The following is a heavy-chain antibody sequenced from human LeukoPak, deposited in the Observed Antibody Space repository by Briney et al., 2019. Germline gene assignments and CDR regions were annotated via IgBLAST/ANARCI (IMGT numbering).Heavy chain of an antibody. V-gene: IGHV3-23*01. Sequence: GGSLRLSCAGSGFTFSNYAMIWVRQAPGKGLEWVSAITGSGGNRVYADSVKGRFTISRDNSKNTLYLQMNSLRGEDTALYYCAKDPNGDYIGAFDFQRWGQGTQVTVSS. CDR3: AKDPNGDYIGAFDFQR. CDR2: ITGSGGNR. D-gene: IGHD2-21*02. CDR1: GFTFSNYA. J-gene: IGHJ1*01.